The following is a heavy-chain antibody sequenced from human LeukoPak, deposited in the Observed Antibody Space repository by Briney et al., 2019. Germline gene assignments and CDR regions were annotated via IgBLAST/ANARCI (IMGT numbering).Heavy chain of an antibody. D-gene: IGHD3-22*01. J-gene: IGHJ4*02. Sequence: KAGGSLRLSCAASGFTFSSYAMIWVGQAPGEGLEWVSTLSGGSSTTYYADSVKGRFTISRDNSKNTLSLQMNSLRAEDTAIYYCAKTGSVGMIANSLDCWGQGTLVTVSS. CDR2: LSGGSSTT. CDR3: AKTGSVGMIANSLDC. CDR1: GFTFSSYA. V-gene: IGHV3-23*01.